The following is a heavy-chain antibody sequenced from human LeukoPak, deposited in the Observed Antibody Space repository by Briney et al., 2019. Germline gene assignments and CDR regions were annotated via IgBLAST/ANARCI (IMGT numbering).Heavy chain of an antibody. D-gene: IGHD6-19*01. Sequence: SSETLSLTCAVYSGSFSGYYWSWIRQPPGKGLEWIGEINHSGSTNYNPSLKSRVTISVDTSKNQFSLKLSSVTAADTAVYYCARGTSGWYERDFDPWGQGTLVTVSS. CDR3: ARGTSGWYERDFDP. V-gene: IGHV4-34*01. J-gene: IGHJ5*02. CDR1: SGSFSGYY. CDR2: INHSGST.